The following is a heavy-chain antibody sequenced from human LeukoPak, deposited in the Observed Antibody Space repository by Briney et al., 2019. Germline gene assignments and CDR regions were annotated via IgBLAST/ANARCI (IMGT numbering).Heavy chain of an antibody. D-gene: IGHD2-15*01. V-gene: IGHV3-23*01. CDR1: GFTFSSYA. J-gene: IGHJ4*02. Sequence: GGSLRLSCAASGFTFSSYAMSWVRQAPGKGLEWVSAISGSGGSTYYADSVKGRFTISRDNSKNTLYLQMNSLQSEDTAVYYCAKRPFESSGPSDSWGLGTLVTVSS. CDR2: ISGSGGST. CDR3: AKRPFESSGPSDS.